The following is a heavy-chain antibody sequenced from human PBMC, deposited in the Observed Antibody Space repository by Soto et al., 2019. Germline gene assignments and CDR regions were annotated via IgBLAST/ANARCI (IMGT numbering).Heavy chain of an antibody. CDR1: GYTFTGYY. D-gene: IGHD6-19*01. CDR2: INPNSGGT. CDR3: TQWLVLDAFDI. V-gene: IGHV1-2*02. Sequence: ASVKVSCKASGYTFTGYYMHWVRQAPGQGLEWMGWINPNSGGTNYAQKFRGRVTMTRDTSISTAYMELSRLRSDDTAVYYCTQWLVLDAFDIWGQGTMVTVSS. J-gene: IGHJ3*02.